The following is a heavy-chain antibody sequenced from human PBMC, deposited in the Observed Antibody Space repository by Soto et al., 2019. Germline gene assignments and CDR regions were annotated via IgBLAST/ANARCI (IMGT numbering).Heavy chain of an antibody. Sequence: QLHLVQSGAVVKKPGASVTVSCSASGYPVTAYYMHWVRQAPGRGLEWMGGINPATGAAKYTQTFRGRVTMARDTSTSTVFMELSGMTSEDTAVFCSAGGGGVGVAGSAAFDMWGQGTLVTVSS. CDR3: AGGGGVGVAGSAAFDM. J-gene: IGHJ3*02. V-gene: IGHV1-2*02. CDR2: INPATGAA. D-gene: IGHD3-3*01. CDR1: GYPVTAYY.